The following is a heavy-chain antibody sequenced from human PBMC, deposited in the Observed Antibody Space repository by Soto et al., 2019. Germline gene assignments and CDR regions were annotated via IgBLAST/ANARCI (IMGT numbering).Heavy chain of an antibody. V-gene: IGHV1-69*01. CDR1: GGTFSSYA. CDR3: AGSPGSTTSLEIYYYYYYGMDV. Sequence: QVQLVQSGAEVKKPGSSVQVSCPSSGGTFSSYAIRWVRQAPGQGLEWMGGIIPISGTANYAQTFQGKVTLTADESTGTAYMELSSLRSDNTAVYYCAGSPGSTTSLEIYYYYYYGMDVWGQGTTVTVSS. CDR2: IIPISGTA. J-gene: IGHJ6*02. D-gene: IGHD2-2*01.